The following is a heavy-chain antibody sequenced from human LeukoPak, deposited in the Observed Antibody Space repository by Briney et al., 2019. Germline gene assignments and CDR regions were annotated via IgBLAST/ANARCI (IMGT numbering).Heavy chain of an antibody. V-gene: IGHV7-4-1*02. J-gene: IGHJ4*02. D-gene: IGHD3-3*02. CDR2: INTNTRNP. CDR3: ARIRAPSSFGQRESDY. Sequence: GASVKVSFKASGYIFTNNAMNWVRQAPGQGLEWMGWINTNTRNPTYAQGFTGRFVFSLDTSVSTAYLQISSLKAEDTAVYYCARIRAPSSFGQRESDYWGQGTLVTVSS. CDR1: GYIFTNNA.